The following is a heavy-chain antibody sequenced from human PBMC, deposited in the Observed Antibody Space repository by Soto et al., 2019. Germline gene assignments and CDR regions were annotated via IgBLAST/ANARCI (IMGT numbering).Heavy chain of an antibody. D-gene: IGHD3-22*01. CDR3: ARCWYYDDSSSYFSGDGFDI. Sequence: EVQLVESGGGLVQPGGSLRLSCEASGFTFSSYWMHWVRQGPGKELVWVSRLSSDGSSTNYADSVKGRFTISRDNAKNTLYVQMNSLRAEDTAVYYCARCWYYDDSSSYFSGDGFDIWGHGTMVTVSS. CDR1: GFTFSSYW. CDR2: LSSDGSST. V-gene: IGHV3-74*01. J-gene: IGHJ3*02.